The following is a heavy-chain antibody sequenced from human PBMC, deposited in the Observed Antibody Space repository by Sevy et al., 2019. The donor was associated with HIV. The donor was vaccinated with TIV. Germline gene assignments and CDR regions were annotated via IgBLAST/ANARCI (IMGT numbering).Heavy chain of an antibody. D-gene: IGHD3-22*01. CDR2: FDPEDGET. V-gene: IGHV1-24*01. CDR1: GYTLTEFS. J-gene: IGHJ4*02. Sequence: ASVKVSCKVSGYTLTEFSMHWVRQAPGKGFEWIGTFDPEDGETIYAQKFQVRVTMTEDTSTDTASMELSSLRSEDTAVYYCATTKDYNDSSGYPFDYWGQGTLVTVSS. CDR3: ATTKDYNDSSGYPFDY.